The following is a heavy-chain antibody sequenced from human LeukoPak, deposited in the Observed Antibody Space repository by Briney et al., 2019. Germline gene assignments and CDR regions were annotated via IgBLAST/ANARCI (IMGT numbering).Heavy chain of an antibody. CDR1: GFTFSSYT. CDR3: ASRHDLID. J-gene: IGHJ4*02. V-gene: IGHV3-21*01. D-gene: IGHD2-21*01. CDR2: ISSSSNYI. Sequence: GGSLRLSCAASGFTFSSYTMNWVRQAPGKGLEWVSSISSSSNYIYYADSLEGRFTISRDNARNSLYLQMNRLRAEDTAVYYCASRHDLIDWGQGTLVTVSS.